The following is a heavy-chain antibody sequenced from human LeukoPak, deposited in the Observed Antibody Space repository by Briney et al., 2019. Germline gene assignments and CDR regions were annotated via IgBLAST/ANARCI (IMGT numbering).Heavy chain of an antibody. V-gene: IGHV4-4*07. J-gene: IGHJ6*03. Sequence: SETLSLTCTVSGGSISSYYWSWIRQPAGKGLEWIGRIYTSGSTNYNPSLKSRVTISVDTSKNQFSLKLSSVTAADTAVYYCARVATISGPKYYYYYYMDVWGKGTTVTVSS. CDR3: ARVATISGPKYYYYYYMDV. CDR2: IYTSGST. CDR1: GGSISSYY. D-gene: IGHD5-12*01.